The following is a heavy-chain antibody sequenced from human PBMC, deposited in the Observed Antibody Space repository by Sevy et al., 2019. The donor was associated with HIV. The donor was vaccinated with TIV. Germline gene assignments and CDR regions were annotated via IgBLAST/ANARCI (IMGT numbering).Heavy chain of an antibody. D-gene: IGHD3-3*01. CDR3: ARDLTYYDFWRGYYTGWVDP. CDR1: GFTFSDYY. V-gene: IGHV3-11*01. CDR2: ISSSGSTI. J-gene: IGHJ5*02. Sequence: GGSLRLSCAASGFTFSDYYMSWVRQAPGKGLEWVSYISSSGSTIYYADSVKGRFTISRDNAKNSLYLQMNSLGAEDMAVYYCARDLTYYDFWRGYYTGWVDPWGQGTLVTVSS.